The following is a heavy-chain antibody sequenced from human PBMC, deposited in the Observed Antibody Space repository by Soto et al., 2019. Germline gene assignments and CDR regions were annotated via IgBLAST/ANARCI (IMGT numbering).Heavy chain of an antibody. CDR2: VYWDDDK. CDR3: AHCRGGVASF. D-gene: IGHD3-16*01. J-gene: IGHJ4*02. Sequence: QITLNESGPALVKPTQTLTLTCTFSGFSLNTRDVGVGWIRQPPGKALEWLGVVYWDDDKTYSPSLKSRLTITKDTPKTQVVLRMTKMDPVDTATYYGAHCRGGVASFWGQGTLVTVSS. CDR1: GFSLNTRDVG. V-gene: IGHV2-5*02.